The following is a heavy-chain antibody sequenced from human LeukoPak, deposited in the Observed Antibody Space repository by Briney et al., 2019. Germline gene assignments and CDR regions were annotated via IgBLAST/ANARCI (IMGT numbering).Heavy chain of an antibody. V-gene: IGHV4-39*07. Sequence: SETLSLTCTVSGGSISSSSYYWGWIRQPPGKGLEWIGSIYYSGTTYYNPSLKSRVTISVDTSKNQFSLKLSSVTAADTAVYYCARELATSGPGPDWGQGTLVTVSS. J-gene: IGHJ4*02. CDR2: IYYSGTT. D-gene: IGHD3-10*01. CDR3: ARELATSGPGPD. CDR1: GGSISSSSYY.